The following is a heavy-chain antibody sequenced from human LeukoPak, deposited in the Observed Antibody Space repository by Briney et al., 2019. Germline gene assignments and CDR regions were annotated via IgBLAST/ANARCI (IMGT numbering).Heavy chain of an antibody. D-gene: IGHD6-13*01. Sequence: PSETLSLTCAVSGDSITSHYWSWLRQPPGKGPEWIGYIHTNGNTNSKSSLKSRVTMSVDTSKNQFSLELTSVTAAGTAVYYCARQSSAAGTHWFDPWGQGTLVTVSS. CDR2: IHTNGNT. CDR1: GDSITSHY. CDR3: ARQSSAAGTHWFDP. V-gene: IGHV4-4*09. J-gene: IGHJ5*02.